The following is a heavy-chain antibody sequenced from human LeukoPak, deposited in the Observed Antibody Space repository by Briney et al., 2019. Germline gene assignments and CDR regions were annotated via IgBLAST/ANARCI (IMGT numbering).Heavy chain of an antibody. D-gene: IGHD5-18*01. CDR1: GYTFTSYY. CDR2: INPSGGST. J-gene: IGHJ4*02. Sequence: VASVKVSCKASGYTFTSYYMHWVRQAPGQGLEWMGIINPSGGSTSYAQKFQGRVTMTRDMSTSTVYMELSSLRSEDTAVYYCARANTAMVTFGGSDYWGQGTLVTVSS. CDR3: ARANTAMVTFGGSDY. V-gene: IGHV1-46*01.